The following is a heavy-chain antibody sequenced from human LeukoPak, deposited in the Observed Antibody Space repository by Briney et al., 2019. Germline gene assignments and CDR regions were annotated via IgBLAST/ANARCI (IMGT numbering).Heavy chain of an antibody. Sequence: SETLSLTCTVSGGSISTSSYHWGWIRQPPGKGLEWIGSIYYSGNTYYNPSLKSRVTISVDTSKNQFSLKLNSVTAADTAVYYCATAAGGSGSYYSRRGGRHEYYFDYWGQGTLVTVSS. CDR3: ATAAGGSGSYYSRRGGRHEYYFDY. CDR2: IYYSGNT. D-gene: IGHD3-10*01. V-gene: IGHV4-39*07. CDR1: GGSISTSSYH. J-gene: IGHJ4*02.